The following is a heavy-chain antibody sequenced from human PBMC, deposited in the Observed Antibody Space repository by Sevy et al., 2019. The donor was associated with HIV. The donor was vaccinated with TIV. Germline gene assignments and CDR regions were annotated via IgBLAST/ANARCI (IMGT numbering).Heavy chain of an antibody. Sequence: SETLSLTCTVSGGSISSYYWSWIRQPPGKGLEWIGYIYYSGSTNYNPSLKSRFTISVDTSKNQFSLKLSSVTAADTAVYDCASKAGAARYYYYGMDVWGQGTTVTVSS. CDR3: ASKAGAARYYYYGMDV. J-gene: IGHJ6*02. CDR2: IYYSGST. D-gene: IGHD6-19*01. V-gene: IGHV4-59*01. CDR1: GGSISSYY.